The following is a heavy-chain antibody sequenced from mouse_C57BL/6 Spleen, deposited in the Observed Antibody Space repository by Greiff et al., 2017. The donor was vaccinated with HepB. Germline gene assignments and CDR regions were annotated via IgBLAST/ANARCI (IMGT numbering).Heavy chain of an antibody. D-gene: IGHD2-4*01. CDR3: TIYYDYDDAMDY. CDR1: GFNIKDDY. CDR2: IDPENGDT. J-gene: IGHJ4*01. V-gene: IGHV14-4*01. Sequence: EVKLLESGAELVRPGASVKLSCTASGFNIKDDYMHWVKQRPEQGLEWIGWIDPENGDTEYASKFQGKATITADTSSNTAYLQLSSLTSEDTAVYYCTIYYDYDDAMDYWGQGTSVTVSS.